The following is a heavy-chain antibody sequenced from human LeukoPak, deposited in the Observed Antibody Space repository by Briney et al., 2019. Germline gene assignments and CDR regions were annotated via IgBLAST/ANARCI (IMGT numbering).Heavy chain of an antibody. CDR3: ARVVRSDSFDYDYYYAMDV. J-gene: IGHJ6*02. CDR2: ISDYNGNT. CDR1: GFTFTRYS. V-gene: IGHV1-18*01. Sequence: GASVKVSCKASGFTFTRYSITWVRQAPGQGLEWMGWISDYNGNTNYAQKYQGRVTVTTDTSTSTAYMELRSLRSDNTAVYYCARVVRSDSFDYDYYYAMDVWGQGTTVTVSS. D-gene: IGHD2-8*01.